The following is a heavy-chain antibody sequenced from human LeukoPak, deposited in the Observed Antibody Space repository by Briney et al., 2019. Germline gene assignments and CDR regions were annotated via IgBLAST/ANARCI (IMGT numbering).Heavy chain of an antibody. CDR3: TRHYYDSSGYIRDYYYYYMDV. CDR2: IRSKANSYAT. D-gene: IGHD3-22*01. J-gene: IGHJ6*03. Sequence: GGSLRLSCAASGFTFSGSAMHWVRQASGKGLEWVGRIRSKANSYATAYAASVKGRFTISRDDSKNTAYLQMNSLKTEDTAVYYCTRHYYDSSGYIRDYYYYYMDVWGKGTTVTISS. CDR1: GFTFSGSA. V-gene: IGHV3-73*01.